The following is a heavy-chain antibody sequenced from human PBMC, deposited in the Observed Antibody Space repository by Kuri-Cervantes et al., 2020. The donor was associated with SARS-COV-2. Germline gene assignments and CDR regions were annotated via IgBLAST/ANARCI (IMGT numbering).Heavy chain of an antibody. CDR3: ARGARITGTNKGDY. CDR1: GFTFSSYE. J-gene: IGHJ4*02. Sequence: GESLKISCAASGFTFSSYEMNWVRQAPGKGLEWVSYISSSGSTIYYADSVKGRFTISRDNAKNSLYLQMNSLRSDDTAVYYCARGARITGTNKGDYWGQGTLVTVSS. D-gene: IGHD1-7*01. CDR2: ISSSGSTI. V-gene: IGHV3-48*03.